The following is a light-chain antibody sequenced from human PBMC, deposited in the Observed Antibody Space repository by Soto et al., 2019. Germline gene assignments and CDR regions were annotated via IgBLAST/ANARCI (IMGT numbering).Light chain of an antibody. J-gene: IGKJ5*01. V-gene: IGKV1-6*01. CDR2: DAS. Sequence: IQMTQSPSTLSASVGDSVTITCRASQSISNWLAWYQVKPGKAPKVLIYDASTLQRGVPSRFSGTGSGTDFTLTISSLLPEDFATYYCLQDFNYPITFGQGTRLEIK. CDR3: LQDFNYPIT. CDR1: QSISNW.